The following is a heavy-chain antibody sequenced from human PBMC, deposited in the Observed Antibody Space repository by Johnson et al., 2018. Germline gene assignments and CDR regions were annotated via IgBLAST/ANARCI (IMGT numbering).Heavy chain of an antibody. CDR2: IYYSGST. CDR3: AREVQRDGFGAFDI. Sequence: QVQLQESGPGLVKPSETLSLTCTVSGGSISSYYWSWIRQPPGKGLEWIGYIYYSGSTNYNPSLKSRVTISVDTSKNQFSLKLSPVTAADTAVYYCAREVQRDGFGAFDIRGQGTMVTVSS. D-gene: IGHD5-24*01. J-gene: IGHJ3*02. V-gene: IGHV4-59*01. CDR1: GGSISSYY.